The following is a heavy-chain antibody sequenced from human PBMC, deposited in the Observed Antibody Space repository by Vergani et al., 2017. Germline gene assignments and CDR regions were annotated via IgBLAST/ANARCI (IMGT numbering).Heavy chain of an antibody. D-gene: IGHD6-13*01. CDR1: GFSLSRFW. CDR3: ARDRAAAGPDY. CDR2: ISQAGSAT. Sequence: EVQLVESGGGLVQPGGSLRLSCAASGFSLSRFWMSWVRQAPGKGLGWVAYISQAGSATSYVDSVKGRFTISRDNTKNSLYLQMNSLRAEDTAVYYCARDRAAAGPDYWGQGTLVTVSS. J-gene: IGHJ4*02. V-gene: IGHV3-7*01.